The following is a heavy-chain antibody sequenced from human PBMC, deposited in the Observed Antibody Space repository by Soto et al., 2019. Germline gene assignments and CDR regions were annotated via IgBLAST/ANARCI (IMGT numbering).Heavy chain of an antibody. J-gene: IGHJ6*02. CDR1: GGSINSHY. V-gene: IGHV4-30-4*01. D-gene: IGHD3-10*01. CDR3: ARDPITMVRGDHYYYGMDV. CDR2: IYYSGST. Sequence: SETLSLTCTVSGGSINSHYWSWIRQPPGKGLEWIGYIYYSGSTYYNPSLKSRVTISVDTSKNQFSLKLSSVTAADTAVYYCARDPITMVRGDHYYYGMDVWGQGTTVT.